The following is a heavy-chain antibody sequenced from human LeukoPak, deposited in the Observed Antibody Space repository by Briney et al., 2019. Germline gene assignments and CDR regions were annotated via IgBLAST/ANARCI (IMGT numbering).Heavy chain of an antibody. Sequence: RGSLKISCKGSGYIFTSYWIGGVRRLPGKGLEWMGIIYPGDSDTRYSPSFQGQVTISADKSISTAYLQWSSLKASDTAMYYCARYSGIVVVPAAMRPGFDPWGQRTLVTVSS. V-gene: IGHV5-51*01. CDR3: ARYSGIVVVPAAMRPGFDP. J-gene: IGHJ5*02. CDR1: GYIFTSYW. D-gene: IGHD2-2*01. CDR2: IYPGDSDT.